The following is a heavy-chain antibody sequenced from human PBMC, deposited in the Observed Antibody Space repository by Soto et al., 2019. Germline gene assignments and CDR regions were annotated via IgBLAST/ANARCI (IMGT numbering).Heavy chain of an antibody. J-gene: IGHJ6*02. CDR3: AKDHAANWGIAAAKVPDV. CDR1: GFTFSSYA. V-gene: IGHV3-23*01. Sequence: GGSLRLSCAASGFTFSSYAMSWVRQAPGKGLEWVSAISGSGGSTYYADSVKGRFTISRDNSKNTLYLQMNSLRAEDTAVYYCAKDHAANWGIAAAKVPDVWGQGTTVTVSS. D-gene: IGHD6-13*01. CDR2: ISGSGGST.